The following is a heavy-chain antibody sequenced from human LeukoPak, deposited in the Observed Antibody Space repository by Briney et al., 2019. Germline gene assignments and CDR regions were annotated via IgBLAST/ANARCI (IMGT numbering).Heavy chain of an antibody. CDR2: MSGDATST. D-gene: IGHD2-8*01. Sequence: GGSLRLSCAASGFTFSSFAMNWVRQAPGKGLEWVSTMSGDATSTYYADSVKGRFTISRDNSKNTLYLQMNSLRAEDTAVYYCARGPERTGVGTRYYYDMDVWGQGTTVTVSS. CDR3: ARGPERTGVGTRYYYDMDV. CDR1: GFTFSSFA. V-gene: IGHV3-23*01. J-gene: IGHJ6*02.